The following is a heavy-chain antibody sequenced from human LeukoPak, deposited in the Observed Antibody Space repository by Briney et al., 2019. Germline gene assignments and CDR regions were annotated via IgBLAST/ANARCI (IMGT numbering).Heavy chain of an antibody. CDR2: ISGSGGST. CDR1: GFTFSSYA. D-gene: IGHD6-6*01. V-gene: IGHV3-23*01. Sequence: PGGSPRLSCAASGFTFSSYAMSWVRQAPGKGLEWVSAISGSGGSTYYADSVKGRFTISRDNSKNTLYLQMNSLRAEDTAVYYCAKDGGSSSGYLPVREFDYWGQGTLVTVSS. CDR3: AKDGGSSSGYLPVREFDY. J-gene: IGHJ4*02.